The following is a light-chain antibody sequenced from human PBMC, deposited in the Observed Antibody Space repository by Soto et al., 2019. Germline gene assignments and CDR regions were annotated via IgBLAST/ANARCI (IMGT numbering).Light chain of an antibody. CDR2: MAS. Sequence: DIQMTQSPSTLSASVGHRVTITCRASQSISRYLAWYQQKPGKAPKLLIYMASTLESGVPSRFSGSGSGTEFTLTISSLQPDDFATYCRQQFNHYPLSFGGGTKVEIQ. V-gene: IGKV1-5*03. CDR3: QQFNHYPLS. J-gene: IGKJ4*01. CDR1: QSISRY.